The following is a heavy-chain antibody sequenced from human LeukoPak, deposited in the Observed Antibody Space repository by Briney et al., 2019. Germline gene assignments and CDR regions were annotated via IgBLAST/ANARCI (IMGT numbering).Heavy chain of an antibody. D-gene: IGHD2-21*02. J-gene: IGHJ4*02. CDR2: ISAYNGNT. V-gene: IGHV1-18*01. CDR3: ARDGIAYCGGDCCSFDY. Sequence: ASVKVSCKASGYTFTSYGISWVRQAPGQGLEWMGWISAYNGNTNYAQKLQGRVTMTTDTSTSTAYMELRSLRSDDTAVYYCARDGIAYCGGDCCSFDYWGQGTLVTVSS. CDR1: GYTFTSYG.